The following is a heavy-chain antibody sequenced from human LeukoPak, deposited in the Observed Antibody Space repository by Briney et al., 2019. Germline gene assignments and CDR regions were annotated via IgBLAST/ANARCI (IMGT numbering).Heavy chain of an antibody. CDR2: IYHSGNT. V-gene: IGHV4-38-2*02. CDR1: GYSISGGYY. Sequence: SETLSLACTVSGYSISGGYYWGWIRQPPGKGLEWIGTIYHSGNTYYNPSLKSRVTISIDTSKNQFSLKLSSVTAADTAVYCCARGVARSSKFHFSYYFDYWGQGTLVTVSS. D-gene: IGHD6-6*01. CDR3: ARGVARSSKFHFSYYFDY. J-gene: IGHJ4*02.